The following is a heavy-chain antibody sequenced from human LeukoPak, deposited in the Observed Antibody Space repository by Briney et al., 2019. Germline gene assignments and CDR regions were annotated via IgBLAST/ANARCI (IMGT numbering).Heavy chain of an antibody. V-gene: IGHV4-30-2*01. J-gene: IGHJ3*02. Sequence: TSETLSLTCAVSGGSISSGGYSWSWIRQPPGKGLEWIGYIYHSGSTYYNPSLKSRVTISVDRSKNQFSLKLSSVTAADTAVYYCARRKTDAFDIWGQGTMVTVSS. CDR2: IYHSGST. CDR3: ARRKTDAFDI. CDR1: GGSISSGGYS.